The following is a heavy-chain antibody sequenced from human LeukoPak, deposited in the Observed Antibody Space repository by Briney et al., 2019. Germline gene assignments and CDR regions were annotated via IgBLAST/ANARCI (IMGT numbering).Heavy chain of an antibody. D-gene: IGHD2/OR15-2a*01. J-gene: IGHJ6*02. CDR2: ISRSGDTL. CDR1: GFTFRDYY. CDR3: AREIVIFPDYYYYGMDV. Sequence: PGGSLRLSCAASGFTFRDYYMTWIRQAPGKGLEWISYISRSGDTLYYADSVEGRFTISRDNAKNSLYLQMNSLRAEDTAVYYCAREIVIFPDYYYYGMDVWGQGTTVTVSS. V-gene: IGHV3-11*01.